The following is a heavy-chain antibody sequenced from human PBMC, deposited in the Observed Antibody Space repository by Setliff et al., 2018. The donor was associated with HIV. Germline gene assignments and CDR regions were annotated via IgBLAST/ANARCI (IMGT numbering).Heavy chain of an antibody. CDR3: ARGSRGYSYAYYYYYMDV. V-gene: IGHV4-59*01. CDR1: DGPINNYR. Sequence: PSETLSLTCTVSDGPINNYRWNWIRQSPGKGLEWIGFGHHSGTFSYNPSLNSRFTISIDTSKNQFSLKATSVTAADTAVYYCARGSRGYSYAYYYYYMDVWGKGTTVTVSS. J-gene: IGHJ6*03. D-gene: IGHD5-18*01. CDR2: GHHSGTF.